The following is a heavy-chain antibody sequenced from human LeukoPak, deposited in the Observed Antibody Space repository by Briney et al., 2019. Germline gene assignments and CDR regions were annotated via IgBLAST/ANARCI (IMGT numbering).Heavy chain of an antibody. CDR3: ARDHGALDAFDI. CDR1: GYTFTGYY. CDR2: INPNSGGT. Sequence: GASVNVSCKASGYTFTGYYIHWVRQAPGQGLEWMGWINPNSGGTNYAQKFQGRGTMTRDTSISTAYMELSRLRSDDTAVYYCARDHGALDAFDIWGQGTMVSVSS. D-gene: IGHD3-16*01. J-gene: IGHJ3*02. V-gene: IGHV1-2*02.